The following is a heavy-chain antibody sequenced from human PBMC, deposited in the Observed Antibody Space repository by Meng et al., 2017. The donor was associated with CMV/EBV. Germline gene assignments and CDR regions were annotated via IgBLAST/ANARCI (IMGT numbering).Heavy chain of an antibody. Sequence: SLSTSGVGVRWIRQPPGEALEWLAPIYWNDDERYNPYLKSRLTIAKDTSKNQVVLTMTNMDPVDTATYSCAHSVKDFGVNHYFDYWGQGTLVTVSS. CDR2: IYWNDDE. CDR1: SLSTSGVG. V-gene: IGHV2-5*01. J-gene: IGHJ4*02. D-gene: IGHD3-3*01. CDR3: AHSVKDFGVNHYFDY.